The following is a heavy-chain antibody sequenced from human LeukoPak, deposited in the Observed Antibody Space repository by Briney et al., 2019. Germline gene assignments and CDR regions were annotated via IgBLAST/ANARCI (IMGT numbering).Heavy chain of an antibody. CDR1: GFTFSSYA. D-gene: IGHD5-24*01. CDR2: ISGSGGRT. Sequence: GGSLRLSCAASGFTFSSYAMSWVRQAPGKGLEWVSAISGSGGRTYYADSVKGRFTISRDNSKNTLYLQMNSLRAEDTAIYYCAKDLGWLQLQGDYWGQGTLVTVSS. V-gene: IGHV3-23*01. J-gene: IGHJ4*02. CDR3: AKDLGWLQLQGDY.